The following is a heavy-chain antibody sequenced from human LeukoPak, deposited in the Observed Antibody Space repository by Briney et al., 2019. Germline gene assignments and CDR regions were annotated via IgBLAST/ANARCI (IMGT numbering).Heavy chain of an antibody. D-gene: IGHD4-23*01. Sequence: ASVKVSCKASAGTFSSYAISWVRQAPGQGLERMGRIIPIFGTANYAQKFQGRVTITTDESTSTAYMELSSLRSEDTAVYYCASTFLADPERDFYGGNSADYWGQGTLVTVSS. CDR3: ASTFLADPERDFYGGNSADY. CDR2: IIPIFGTA. V-gene: IGHV1-69*05. J-gene: IGHJ4*02. CDR1: AGTFSSYA.